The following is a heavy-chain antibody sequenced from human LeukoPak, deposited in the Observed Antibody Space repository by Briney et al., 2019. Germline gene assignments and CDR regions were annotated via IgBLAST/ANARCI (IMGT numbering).Heavy chain of an antibody. Sequence: ASVKVSCKASGYTFTTYYMHWVRQAPGQGLEWMGIINPSGGSTRYAQKLQGRVTMTRDTSTSTVYVEPSSLISEDTAVYYCASYHHRDFGDYYGMDVWGQGTTVTVSS. CDR2: INPSGGST. V-gene: IGHV1-46*04. D-gene: IGHD4-17*01. CDR3: ASYHHRDFGDYYGMDV. J-gene: IGHJ6*02. CDR1: GYTFTTYY.